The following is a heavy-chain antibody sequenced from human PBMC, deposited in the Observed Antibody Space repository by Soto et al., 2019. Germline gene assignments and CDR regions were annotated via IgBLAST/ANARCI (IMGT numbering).Heavy chain of an antibody. CDR2: IYSGGST. V-gene: IGHV3-53*01. CDR3: ARDGRYYDFWSGYYSDYYYYGMDV. CDR1: GFTASSNY. D-gene: IGHD3-3*01. J-gene: IGHJ6*02. Sequence: PGGSLRLSCAASGFTASSNYMSWVRQAPGKGLEWVSVIYSGGSTYYADSVKGRFTISRDNSKNTLYLQMNSLRAEDTAVYYCARDGRYYDFWSGYYSDYYYYGMDVWGQGTTVTVSS.